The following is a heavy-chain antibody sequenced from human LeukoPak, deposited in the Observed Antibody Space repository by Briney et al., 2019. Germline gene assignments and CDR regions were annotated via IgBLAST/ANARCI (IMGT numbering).Heavy chain of an antibody. V-gene: IGHV3-74*01. CDR3: VRSAYYDSSGYYLDY. D-gene: IGHD3-22*01. J-gene: IGHJ4*02. Sequence: PGGSLRLSCAASGFTFSSYWMHWVRQAPGKGLVWVSRINTDGSSASYADSVKGRFTISRDNAKNTLYLQMNSLRAEDTAVYYCVRSAYYDSSGYYLDYWGQGTLVTVSS. CDR2: INTDGSSA. CDR1: GFTFSSYW.